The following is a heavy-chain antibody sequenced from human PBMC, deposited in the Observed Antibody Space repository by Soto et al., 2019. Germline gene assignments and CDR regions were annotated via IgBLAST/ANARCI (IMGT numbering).Heavy chain of an antibody. CDR1: GFTFSSYG. V-gene: IGHV3-33*01. Sequence: GGSLRLSCAASGFTFSSYGMHWVRQAPGKGLEWVAVIRYDGSNKYNADSVKGRFTISRDNSKNTLYLKMNSLRAEDTAVYYCMRKYSRSSGVIGDFYYHMDVWGKGTTVTVSS. CDR2: IRYDGSNK. J-gene: IGHJ6*03. D-gene: IGHD6-6*01. CDR3: MRKYSRSSGVIGDFYYHMDV.